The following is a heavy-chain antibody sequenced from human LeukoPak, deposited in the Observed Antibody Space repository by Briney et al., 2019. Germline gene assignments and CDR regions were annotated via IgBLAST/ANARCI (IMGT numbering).Heavy chain of an antibody. V-gene: IGHV3-23*01. Sequence: GGSLRLSCAASGFTFSSYAMSWVRQAPGKGLEWVSAISGSGGSTYYADSVKGRFTISRDNSKNTLYPQMNSLRAEDTAVYYCARVVDHDYGDYYLDYWGQGTLVTVSS. CDR3: ARVVDHDYGDYYLDY. J-gene: IGHJ4*02. CDR1: GFTFSSYA. D-gene: IGHD4-17*01. CDR2: ISGSGGST.